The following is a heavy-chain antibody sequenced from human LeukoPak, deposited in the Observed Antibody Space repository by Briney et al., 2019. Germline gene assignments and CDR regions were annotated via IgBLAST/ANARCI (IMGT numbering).Heavy chain of an antibody. V-gene: IGHV4-59*08. CDR2: IYYIGST. CDR1: GGSISSYY. D-gene: IGHD3-22*01. Sequence: SETLSLTCTVSGGSISSYYWSWIRQPPGKGLEWIVCIYYIGSTNYTPSLKSRVTISVDTSKNQFSLKLSSVTAADTAVYYCARHSTTYYYDSSGYPQRGSFDYWGQGTLVTVSS. CDR3: ARHSTTYYYDSSGYPQRGSFDY. J-gene: IGHJ4*02.